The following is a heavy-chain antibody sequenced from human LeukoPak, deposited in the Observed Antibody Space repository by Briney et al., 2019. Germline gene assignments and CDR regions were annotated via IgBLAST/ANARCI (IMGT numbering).Heavy chain of an antibody. J-gene: IGHJ4*02. CDR1: GYTFTSYG. Sequence: GASVKVSCKASGYTFTSYGISWVRQAPGQELEWMGWISAYNGNTNYAQKLQGRVTMTTETSPDTAYMELRRLRTDDTDLYYCGKGYGSGWSDYFDYWGQGTLVTVSS. V-gene: IGHV1-18*01. CDR3: GKGYGSGWSDYFDY. CDR2: ISAYNGNT. D-gene: IGHD6-19*01.